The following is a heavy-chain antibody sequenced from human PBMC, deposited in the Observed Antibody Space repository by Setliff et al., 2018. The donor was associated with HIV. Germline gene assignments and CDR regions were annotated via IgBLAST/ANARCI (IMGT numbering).Heavy chain of an antibody. Sequence: PGGSLRLSCAASGFTLSSHSMSWVRQAPGKGLEWISYISSSSSTIYYADSVKGRFTISRDNAKSMLYLQMNSLRVEDTAIYYCAKPLTQWGVSPYHYAFGVWGQGTTVTVSS. CDR3: AKPLTQWGVSPYHYAFGV. CDR1: GFTLSSHS. CDR2: ISSSSSTI. V-gene: IGHV3-48*01. D-gene: IGHD1-26*01. J-gene: IGHJ6*02.